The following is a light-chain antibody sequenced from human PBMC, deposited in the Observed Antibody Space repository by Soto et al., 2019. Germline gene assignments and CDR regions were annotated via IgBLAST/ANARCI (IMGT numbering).Light chain of an antibody. J-gene: IGKJ3*01. V-gene: IGKV3-11*01. CDR1: QSVSTY. Sequence: EVVLTQSPATLSLSPGERATLSCRASQSVSTYLAWYQQKPGQPPRLLIYGASNRATGTPARFSGSGSGTDFTLTISSLEPEDFAVYYCHQRINWPPFTFGPGTKVEIK. CDR3: HQRINWPPFT. CDR2: GAS.